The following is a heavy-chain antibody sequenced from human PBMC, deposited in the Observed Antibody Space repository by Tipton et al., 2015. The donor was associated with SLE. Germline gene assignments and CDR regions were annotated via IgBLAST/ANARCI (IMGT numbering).Heavy chain of an antibody. CDR3: ARGKWFGENDY. Sequence: TLSLTCAVYGGSFSGYYWSWIRQPPGKGLEWIGEINHSGGTNYNPSLKSRVTISVDRSKNQFSLKLSSVTAADTAMYYCARGKWFGENDYWGQGTVVTVSS. V-gene: IGHV4-34*01. J-gene: IGHJ4*02. CDR1: GGSFSGYY. CDR2: INHSGGT. D-gene: IGHD3-10*01.